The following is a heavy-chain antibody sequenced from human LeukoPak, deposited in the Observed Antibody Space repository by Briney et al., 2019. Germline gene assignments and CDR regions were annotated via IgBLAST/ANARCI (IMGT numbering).Heavy chain of an antibody. CDR1: GYTFTGYY. Sequence: GASVKVSCKASGYTFTGYYMHWVRQAPGQGLEWMGWINPNSGGTNYAQKFQGRVTMTRDTSISTAYMELSRLRSDDTAVYYCARDDGDDHDIVVGGFCWGQRTLVTVSS. J-gene: IGHJ4*02. D-gene: IGHD2-2*01. CDR2: INPNSGGT. V-gene: IGHV1-2*02. CDR3: ARDDGDDHDIVVGGFC.